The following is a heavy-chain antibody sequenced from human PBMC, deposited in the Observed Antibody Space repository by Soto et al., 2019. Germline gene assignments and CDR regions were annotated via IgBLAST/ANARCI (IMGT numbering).Heavy chain of an antibody. CDR1: GFTFSSYW. Sequence: GGSLRLSCAASGFTFSSYWMHWVRQAPGKGLVWVSRINSDGSSTSYADSVKGRFTISRDNAKNTLYLQMNSLRAEDTAVYYCARVEHGYYYGMDVWGQGTTVTVSS. J-gene: IGHJ6*02. V-gene: IGHV3-74*01. CDR3: ARVEHGYYYGMDV. CDR2: INSDGSST.